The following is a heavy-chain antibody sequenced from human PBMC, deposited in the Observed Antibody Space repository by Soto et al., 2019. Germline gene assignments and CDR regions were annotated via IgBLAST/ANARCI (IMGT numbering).Heavy chain of an antibody. CDR2: ISGYNGDT. D-gene: IGHD3-3*01. J-gene: IGHJ4*02. Sequence: QVQLVQSGAEVKKPGASVKVSCKTSGYTYSNYVIAWVRQTPGQGLEWMGWISGYNGDTKNAPELQGRVTFTSETSTSTPYTELRGLTSDDRAVYYCGRGFLGGNFDNWGQGTLVTVSS. CDR3: GRGFLGGNFDN. CDR1: GYTYSNYV. V-gene: IGHV1-18*04.